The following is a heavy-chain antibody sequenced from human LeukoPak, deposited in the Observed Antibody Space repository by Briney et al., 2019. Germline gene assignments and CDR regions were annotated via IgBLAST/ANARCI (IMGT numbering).Heavy chain of an antibody. CDR1: GGSISSAY. J-gene: IGHJ3*01. D-gene: IGHD6-13*01. CDR2: IYYSGNT. Sequence: SETLSLTCTVSGGSISSAYWSWIRQPPGKGLEWIGSIYYSGNTYYNPSLKSRVTISVDTSKNQFSLKLSSVTAADTAVYYCARLFSSSWYQGAFDLWGQGTMVTVSS. V-gene: IGHV4-59*05. CDR3: ARLFSSSWYQGAFDL.